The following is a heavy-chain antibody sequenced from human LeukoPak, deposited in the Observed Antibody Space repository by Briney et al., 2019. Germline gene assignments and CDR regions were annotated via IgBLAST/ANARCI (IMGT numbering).Heavy chain of an antibody. J-gene: IGHJ5*02. CDR2: IYYSGST. V-gene: IGHV4-39*07. CDR3: ARDHSITIFGVVTYNWFDP. Sequence: PSETLSPTCTVSGGSISSSSYYWGWIRQPPGKGLEWIGSIYYSGSTYYNPSLKSRVTISVDTSKNQFSLKLSSVTAADTAVYYCARDHSITIFGVVTYNWFDPWGQGTLVTVSS. CDR1: GGSISSSSYY. D-gene: IGHD3-3*01.